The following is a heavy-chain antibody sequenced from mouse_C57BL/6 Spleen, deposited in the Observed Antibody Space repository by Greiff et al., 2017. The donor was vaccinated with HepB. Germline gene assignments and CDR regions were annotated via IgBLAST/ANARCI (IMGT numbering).Heavy chain of an antibody. Sequence: VQLQQSGAELVRPGSSVKLSCKASGYTFTSYWMHWVKQRPIQGLEWIGNIDPSDSETHYNQKFKDKATLTVDKSSSTAYMRLSSLASEDSAVYDSAGVPRGSPYAMDYWGQGTSVTVSS. CDR2: IDPSDSET. D-gene: IGHD3-1*01. J-gene: IGHJ4*01. V-gene: IGHV1-52*01. CDR3: AGVPRGSPYAMDY. CDR1: GYTFTSYW.